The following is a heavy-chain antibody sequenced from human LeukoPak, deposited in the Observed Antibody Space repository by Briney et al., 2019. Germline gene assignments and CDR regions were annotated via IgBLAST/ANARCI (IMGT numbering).Heavy chain of an antibody. CDR2: IYDSGNT. CDR3: ARASGYYNY. CDR1: GGSVRSYF. D-gene: IGHD3-22*01. Sequence: PSETLSLTCTVSGGSVRSYFWTWIRQPPGKGLEWIGYIYDSGNTNYNSALKRRVAMSVDTSKNQVSLKLSSVTAADTAVYYCARASGYYNYWGQGTLVTVSS. V-gene: IGHV4-59*02. J-gene: IGHJ4*02.